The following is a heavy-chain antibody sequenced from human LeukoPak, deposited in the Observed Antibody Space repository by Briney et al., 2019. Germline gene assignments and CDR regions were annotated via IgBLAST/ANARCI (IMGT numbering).Heavy chain of an antibody. D-gene: IGHD6-25*01. CDR2: ISGGAGTT. CDR3: AKVGPASGSGWTGTDY. J-gene: IGHJ4*02. V-gene: IGHV3-23*01. CDR1: GFTFSNYA. Sequence: GGSLRLSCAASGFTFSNYAMSWVRQAPGKGLEWVSGISGGAGTTNYADSVKGRFTISRDNSKNTLSMQMKNLRAEDTAVYYCAKVGPASGSGWTGTDYWGQGILVTVSS.